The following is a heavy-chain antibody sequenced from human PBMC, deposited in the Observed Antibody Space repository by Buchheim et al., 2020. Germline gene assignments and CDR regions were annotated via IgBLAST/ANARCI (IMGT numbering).Heavy chain of an antibody. D-gene: IGHD4-11*01. CDR3: ARDVSYSNFDY. V-gene: IGHV3-30*04. Sequence: QVQLVESGGGVVQPGRSLRLSCAASGFTFSSYAMHWVRQAPGKGLEWVAVISYDGSNKYYADSVKGRFTISRDNSKNTLYLQMNSLRAEDTAVYYCARDVSYSNFDYWGQGTL. CDR2: ISYDGSNK. CDR1: GFTFSSYA. J-gene: IGHJ4*02.